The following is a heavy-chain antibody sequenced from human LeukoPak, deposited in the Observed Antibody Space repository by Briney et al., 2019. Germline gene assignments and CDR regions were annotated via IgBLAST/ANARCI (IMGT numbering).Heavy chain of an antibody. CDR2: INPDGNKK. Sequence: GGSLRLSCAVSGLTLSSSWMDWVRQAPGKGLEWVASINPDGNKKYSADSVKGRFTISRDNAKNALSLQMNSLRDEDTAVYYCATSGNYYLKYWGQGTLVTVSS. CDR3: ATSGNYYLKY. D-gene: IGHD3-3*01. CDR1: GLTLSSSW. V-gene: IGHV3-7*01. J-gene: IGHJ4*02.